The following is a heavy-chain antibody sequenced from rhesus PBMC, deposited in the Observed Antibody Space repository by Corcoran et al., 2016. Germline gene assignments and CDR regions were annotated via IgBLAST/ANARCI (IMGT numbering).Heavy chain of an antibody. CDR3: AKPPMGY. D-gene: IGHD4-17*01. CDR1: GFTFSSYG. V-gene: IGHV3S5*01. Sequence: EVQLVETGGGLVQPGGSLKLSCAASGFTFSSYGMGWVRQAPGKGLEWVSVINSGGGSTYYADSVKGRFTISRDNSKNTLSLQMNSLRAEDTAVYYCAKPPMGYWGQGVLVTVSS. CDR2: INSGGGST. J-gene: IGHJ4*01.